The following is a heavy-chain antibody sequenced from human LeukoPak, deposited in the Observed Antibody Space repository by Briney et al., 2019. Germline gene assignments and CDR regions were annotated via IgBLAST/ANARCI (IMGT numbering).Heavy chain of an antibody. D-gene: IGHD6-13*01. Sequence: GGSLRLSCAASGFTFSSYGMHWVRQAPGKGLEWVAVISYDGSNKYYADSAKGRFTISRDNSKNTLYLQMNSLRAEDTAVYYCAKDRVGIAAAGYFDYWGQGTLVTVSS. CDR3: AKDRVGIAAAGYFDY. V-gene: IGHV3-30*18. CDR2: ISYDGSNK. J-gene: IGHJ4*02. CDR1: GFTFSSYG.